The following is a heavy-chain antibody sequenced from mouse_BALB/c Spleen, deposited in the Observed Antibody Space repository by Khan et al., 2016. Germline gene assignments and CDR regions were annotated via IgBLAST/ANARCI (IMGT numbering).Heavy chain of an antibody. CDR3: ATGDGNYRTYWYFDV. D-gene: IGHD2-1*01. V-gene: IGHV1S136*01. CDR2: INPYSDGT. J-gene: IGHJ1*01. CDR1: GYTFTSYV. Sequence: VRLQQSGPELVKPGASVKMSCKATGYTFTSYVMHWVKQKPGQGLEWIGYINPYSDGTKYNEKFKGKATLTSDKSSSTAYMELSSLTSEDSAVYYCATGDGNYRTYWYFDVWGAGTTVTVSS.